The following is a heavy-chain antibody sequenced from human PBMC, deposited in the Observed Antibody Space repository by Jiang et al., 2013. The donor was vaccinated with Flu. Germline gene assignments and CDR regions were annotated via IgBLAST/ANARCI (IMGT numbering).Heavy chain of an antibody. CDR1: GGSISSYY. D-gene: IGHD3-3*01. Sequence: GSGLVKPSETLSLTCTVSGGSISSYYWSWIRQPPGKGLEWIGYIYYSGSTNYNPSLKSRVTISVDTSKNQFSLKLSSVTAADTAVYYCRVQLRGFWSGYYPFDYWARDPGHRLL. V-gene: IGHV4-59*12. CDR2: IYYSGST. CDR3: RVQLRGFWSGYYPFDY. J-gene: IGHJ4*03.